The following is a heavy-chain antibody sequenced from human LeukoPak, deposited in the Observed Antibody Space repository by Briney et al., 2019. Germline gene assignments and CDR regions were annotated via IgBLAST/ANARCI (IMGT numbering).Heavy chain of an antibody. J-gene: IGHJ4*02. Sequence: GGSLRLSCAASGFTFSSYAMSWVRQAPGKGLEWVSAISGSGGSTYYADSVKGRFTISRDNSKNTLYLQMNSLRAEDTPVYYCAKSPSFTIFGVVIYFDYWGQGTLATVSS. V-gene: IGHV3-23*01. D-gene: IGHD3-3*01. CDR3: AKSPSFTIFGVVIYFDY. CDR1: GFTFSSYA. CDR2: ISGSGGST.